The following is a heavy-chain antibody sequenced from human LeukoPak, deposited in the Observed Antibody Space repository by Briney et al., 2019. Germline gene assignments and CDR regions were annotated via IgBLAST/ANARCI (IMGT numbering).Heavy chain of an antibody. CDR2: INHSGST. J-gene: IGHJ4*02. D-gene: IGHD1-26*01. CDR3: ARGHRLGQGGGSYRTYFDY. Sequence: SETLSLTCAVYGGSFSGYYWSWIRQPPGKGLEWIGEINHSGSTNHNPSLKSRVTISVDTSKNQFSLKLSSVTAADTAVYYCARGHRLGQGGGSYRTYFDYWGQGTLVTVSS. CDR1: GGSFSGYY. V-gene: IGHV4-34*01.